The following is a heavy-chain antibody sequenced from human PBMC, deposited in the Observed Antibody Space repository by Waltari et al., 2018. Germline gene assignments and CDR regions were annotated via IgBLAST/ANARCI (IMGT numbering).Heavy chain of an antibody. J-gene: IGHJ4*02. V-gene: IGHV4-39*01. CDR2: IDYSGNT. CDR3: ARVCSSRSCHLDY. CDR1: GGSISSSSYY. Sequence: QLQVQESGPGLVKPSETLSLRCTVSGGSISSSSYYWAWVRQPPGKGLEWIGTIDYSGNTYYNPSLKSRVTISGDTSKSQLSLKLSSVTAADTAVYYCARVCSSRSCHLDYWGQGSLATVSS. D-gene: IGHD2-2*01.